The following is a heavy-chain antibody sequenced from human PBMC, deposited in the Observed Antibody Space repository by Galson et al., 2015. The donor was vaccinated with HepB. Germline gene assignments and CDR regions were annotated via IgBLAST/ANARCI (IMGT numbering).Heavy chain of an antibody. D-gene: IGHD6-19*01. Sequence: SLRLSCAASGSTFSSYWMHWVRQAPGKRLVWVSRINSDGSSTNYADSVKGRFTISRDDAKNTLYLQMNSLRAEDTAVYYCTQGWADFDYWGQGTLVTVSS. J-gene: IGHJ4*02. CDR3: TQGWADFDY. CDR2: INSDGSST. V-gene: IGHV3-74*01. CDR1: GSTFSSYW.